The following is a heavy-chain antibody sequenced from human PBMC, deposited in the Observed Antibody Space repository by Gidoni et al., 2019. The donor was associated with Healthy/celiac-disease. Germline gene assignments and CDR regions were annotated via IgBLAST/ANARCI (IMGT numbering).Heavy chain of an antibody. CDR1: GCSLSSSSYY. J-gene: IGHJ6*02. D-gene: IGHD2-2*01. CDR3: ATVQGLVPAADYGMDV. V-gene: IGHV4-39*05. CDR2: CYYSGCT. Sequence: QLQLQEAGPGLVKPSETPSLPCTVSGCSLSSSSYYWGWIRQPPGKGLEWIGSCYYSGCTYYNPSLKSRVTISVDTSKNQFSLKLSSVTAADTAVYYCATVQGLVPAADYGMDVWGQGTTVTVSS.